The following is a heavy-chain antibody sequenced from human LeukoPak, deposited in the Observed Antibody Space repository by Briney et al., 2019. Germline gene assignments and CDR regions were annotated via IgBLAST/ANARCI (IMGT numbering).Heavy chain of an antibody. V-gene: IGHV3-48*02. Sequence: PGGSLRLSCATSGFTFSAYSMIWVRQTPGKGLECLSYITSSSDSIHYADSVRGRFTVSRDNAKNSLYLQMNSLRDEDTAVCYCARDPGYSRPSSYGYFDHWGQGTLANVSS. CDR2: ITSSSDSI. D-gene: IGHD1-26*01. J-gene: IGHJ4*02. CDR3: ARDPGYSRPSSYGYFDH. CDR1: GFTFSAYS.